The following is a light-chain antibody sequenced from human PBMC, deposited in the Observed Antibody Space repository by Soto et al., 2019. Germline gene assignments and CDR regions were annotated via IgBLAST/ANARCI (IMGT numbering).Light chain of an antibody. V-gene: IGLV2-23*02. Sequence: QPSPFSGSPVQAVTTSSPPNTRDVGSDNLVSWYQQHPGKAPKFIIYEVSQRPAGVSYRFSGSKSGNTAYLTISGLQAEDEADYYCCSYAGSITYVFGTGTKVTVL. CDR1: TRDVGSDNL. J-gene: IGLJ1*01. CDR2: EVS. CDR3: CSYAGSITYV.